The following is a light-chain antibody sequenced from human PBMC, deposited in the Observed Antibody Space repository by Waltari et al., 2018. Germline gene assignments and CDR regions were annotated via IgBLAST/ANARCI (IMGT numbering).Light chain of an antibody. CDR1: SNDVGYYSL. V-gene: IGLV2-23*02. CDR2: DVT. CDR3: CTYAGSSTYA. Sequence: QSALTQPASVSGSPGQSTTISCTGTSNDVGYYSLVSWDQQHPGKAPKLIIYDVTKRPSGVSDRFSGSKSGNTAFLTISGLQAEDEADYHCCTYAGSSTYAFGTGTTVSVL. J-gene: IGLJ1*01.